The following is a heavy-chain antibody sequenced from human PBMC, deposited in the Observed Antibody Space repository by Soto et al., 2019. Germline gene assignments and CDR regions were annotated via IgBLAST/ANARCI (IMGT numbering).Heavy chain of an antibody. J-gene: IGHJ4*02. CDR1: GASITSTTYL. CDR3: AKNLPRTGRFDY. Sequence: PSETLSLTCTLSGASITSTTYLWAWIRKPPGKGLEWVGSIYYGGKTHYNPSLKSRVTISVDRSKNQFSLQMSSVTAADTAVYYCAKNLPRTGRFDYWGQGSLVTVSS. CDR2: IYYGGKT. V-gene: IGHV4-39*01.